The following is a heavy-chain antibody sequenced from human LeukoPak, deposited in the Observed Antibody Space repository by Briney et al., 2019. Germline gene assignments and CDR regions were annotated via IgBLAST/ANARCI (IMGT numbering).Heavy chain of an antibody. V-gene: IGHV4-34*01. CDR1: GGSFSGYY. CDR2: INHSGST. J-gene: IGHJ5*02. CDR3: ARALGGPLHL. Sequence: PSETLSLTCAVYGGSFSGYYWSWIRQPPGKGLEWIGEINHSGSTNYNPSLKSRVTISVDRSKNQFSLKLSSVTAADTAVYYCARALGGPLHLWGQGTLVTVSS.